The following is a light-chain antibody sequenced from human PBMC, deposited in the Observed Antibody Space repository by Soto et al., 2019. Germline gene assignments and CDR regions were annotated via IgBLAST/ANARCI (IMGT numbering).Light chain of an antibody. CDR1: NNDVGTYND. J-gene: IGLJ2*01. V-gene: IGLV2-14*01. CDR2: DVR. Sequence: QSALTQPASVSGSPGQSITISCTGSNNDVGTYNDVSWYQQPPGKAPRLLIYDVRDRPSGISNRFSGSKSANTASLTISGLQADDEADYYCASYTSSNSLVFGGWTKVTVL. CDR3: ASYTSSNSLV.